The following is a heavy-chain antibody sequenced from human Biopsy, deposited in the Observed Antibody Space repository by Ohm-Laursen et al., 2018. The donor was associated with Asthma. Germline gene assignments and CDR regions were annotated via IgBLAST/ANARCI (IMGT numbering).Heavy chain of an antibody. V-gene: IGHV1-18*01. J-gene: IGHJ5*02. D-gene: IGHD3-10*01. CDR1: GYTFTSTVYG. CDR2: IRPHTGDT. Sequence: ASVKVSCKASGYTFTSTVYGISWVRQAPGQGLEWMGWIRPHTGDTNYARMLRGRVTMTTDTSTSTAYMELRGLRSDDTAVYYCARVPGGFDPWGQGTLVTVSS. CDR3: ARVPGGFDP.